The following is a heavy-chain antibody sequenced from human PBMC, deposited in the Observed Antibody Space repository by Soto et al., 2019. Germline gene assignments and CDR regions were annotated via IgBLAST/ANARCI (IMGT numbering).Heavy chain of an antibody. Sequence: QVQLVQSGAEVKKPGASVKVSCKASGYTFTSYYMHWVRQAPGQGLEWMGIINPSGGSTSYSQKFQGRVTMTRDTSTSTVYMELSSLRSEDTAVYYCARALRFPYYLDYWGQGTLVTVSS. CDR2: INPSGGST. V-gene: IGHV1-46*03. D-gene: IGHD5-12*01. CDR1: GYTFTSYY. J-gene: IGHJ4*02. CDR3: ARALRFPYYLDY.